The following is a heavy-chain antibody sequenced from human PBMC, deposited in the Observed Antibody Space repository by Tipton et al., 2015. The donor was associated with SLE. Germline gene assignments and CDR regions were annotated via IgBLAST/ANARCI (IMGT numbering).Heavy chain of an antibody. CDR1: GGSFSGYY. CDR3: ARDQVGLGDFDY. D-gene: IGHD6-19*01. Sequence: GLVKPSETLSLTCAVYGGSFSGYYWSWIRQSPGKGLEWIGYIYYSGGTDYNPSLKGRVSISKETSKNLFSLRLNSVTAADTAVYYCARDQVGLGDFDYWGQGTLVTVSS. V-gene: IGHV4-34*11. J-gene: IGHJ4*02. CDR2: IYYSGGT.